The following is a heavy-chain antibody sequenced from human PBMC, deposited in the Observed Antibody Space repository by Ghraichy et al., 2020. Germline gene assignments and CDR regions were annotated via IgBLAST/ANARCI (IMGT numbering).Heavy chain of an antibody. CDR3: TRIEDPGV. J-gene: IGHJ4*02. D-gene: IGHD2-15*01. Sequence: ETLSLTCAASGFTFSKYWMHWVRQVPGKGLVWISNINRDGSTTNYADSVKGRFTISRDNAKNTLYLQMNSLRVEDTAVYYCTRIEDPGVWGQGTLVTVSS. V-gene: IGHV3-74*01. CDR1: GFTFSKYW. CDR2: INRDGSTT.